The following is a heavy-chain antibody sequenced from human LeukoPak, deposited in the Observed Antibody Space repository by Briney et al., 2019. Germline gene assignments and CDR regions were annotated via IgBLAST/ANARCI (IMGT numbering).Heavy chain of an antibody. V-gene: IGHV4-4*08. Sequence: NPSETLSLTCSVSGGSIESYYWSWIRQPPGKGLEFIGYIAASGTTKHNPSLKSRVTLSMDTSKNQFSLKLRSVTAVDTAVYFCARFPYFEGFDYWGQGTQVSVSS. CDR3: ARFPYFEGFDY. J-gene: IGHJ4*02. CDR1: GGSIESYY. D-gene: IGHD3-9*01. CDR2: IAASGTT.